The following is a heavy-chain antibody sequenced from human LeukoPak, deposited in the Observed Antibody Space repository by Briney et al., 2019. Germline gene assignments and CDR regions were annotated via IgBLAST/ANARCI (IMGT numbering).Heavy chain of an antibody. J-gene: IGHJ4*02. CDR3: ATLYGSGGSCRFDY. CDR2: IYYSGST. CDR1: GGSISSSSYY. D-gene: IGHD2-15*01. Sequence: SETLSLTCTVSGGSISSSSYYWGWIRQPPGKGLEWIGSIYYSGSTYYNPSLKSRVTISVDTSKNQFSLKLSSVTAADTAVYYCATLYGSGGSCRFDYWGQGTLVTVSS. V-gene: IGHV4-39*01.